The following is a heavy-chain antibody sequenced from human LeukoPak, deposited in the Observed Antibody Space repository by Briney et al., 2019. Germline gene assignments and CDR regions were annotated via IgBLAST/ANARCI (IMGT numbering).Heavy chain of an antibody. CDR1: GGSISSGDYY. V-gene: IGHV4-30-4*01. J-gene: IGHJ5*02. CDR2: IYYSGST. D-gene: IGHD3-22*01. Sequence: KPSETLSLTCTVSGGSISSGDYYWSWIRQPPGKGLEWIGYIYYSGSTYYNPSLKSRVTISVDTSKNQFSLKLSSVTAADTAVYYCARELSSGQLQPWGQGTLVTVSS. CDR3: ARELSSGQLQP.